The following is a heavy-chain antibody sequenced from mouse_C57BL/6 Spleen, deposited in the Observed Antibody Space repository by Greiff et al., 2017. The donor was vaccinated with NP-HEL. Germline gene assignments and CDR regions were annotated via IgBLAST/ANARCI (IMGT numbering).Heavy chain of an antibody. CDR1: GYTFTSYW. Sequence: QVQLQQPGAELVMPGASVKLSCKASGYTFTSYWMHWVKQRPGQGLEWIGEIDPSDSYTNYNQKFKGKSTLTVDKSSSTAYMQLSSLTSKDSAVYYCARYYSNYFDYWGQGTTLTVSS. CDR2: IDPSDSYT. V-gene: IGHV1-69*01. CDR3: ARYYSNYFDY. D-gene: IGHD2-5*01. J-gene: IGHJ2*01.